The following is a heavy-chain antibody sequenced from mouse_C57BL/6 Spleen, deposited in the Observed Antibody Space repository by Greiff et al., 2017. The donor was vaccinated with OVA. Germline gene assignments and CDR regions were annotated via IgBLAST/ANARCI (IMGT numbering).Heavy chain of an antibody. CDR2: INPNNGGT. CDR1: GYTFTDYN. D-gene: IGHD4-1*01. CDR3: ARSNWDVDWYFDV. V-gene: IGHV1-18*01. Sequence: VQLKESGPELLKPGASVKIPCKASGYTFTDYNMDWVKQSHGKSLEWIGDINPNNGGTIYNQKFKGKATLTVDKSSSTAYMELRSLTSEDTAVYYCARSNWDVDWYFDVWGTGTTVTVSS. J-gene: IGHJ1*03.